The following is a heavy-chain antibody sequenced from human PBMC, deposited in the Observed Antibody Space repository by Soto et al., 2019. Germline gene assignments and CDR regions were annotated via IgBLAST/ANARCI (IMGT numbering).Heavy chain of an antibody. CDR2: MNPNSGNT. J-gene: IGHJ4*02. V-gene: IGHV1-8*01. CDR3: ARGATRNYYCSGGSCYSYPLDY. D-gene: IGHD2-15*01. CDR1: GYTITSYD. Sequence: VSVKLYCKTSGYTITSYDINWVRQATGQGLEWMGWMNPNSGNTGYAQKFQGRVTMTRNTSISTAYMELSSLRSEDTAVYYCARGATRNYYCSGGSCYSYPLDYWGQGTLVTVSS.